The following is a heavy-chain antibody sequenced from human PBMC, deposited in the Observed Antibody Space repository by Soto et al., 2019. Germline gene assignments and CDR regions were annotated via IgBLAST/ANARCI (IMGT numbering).Heavy chain of an antibody. D-gene: IGHD5-12*01. Sequence: ASVKVSCTASGYTFTRYYMHWVRQAPGQGLEWMGMMNPSGGSTGYAQKFQGRVTMTRNTSISTAYMELSSLRSEDTAVYYCARLQRWLQLRYYYYGMVVWGKGPRSPSPQ. CDR3: ARLQRWLQLRYYYYGMVV. CDR2: MNPSGGST. V-gene: IGHV1-46*01. CDR1: GYTFTRYY. J-gene: IGHJ6*01.